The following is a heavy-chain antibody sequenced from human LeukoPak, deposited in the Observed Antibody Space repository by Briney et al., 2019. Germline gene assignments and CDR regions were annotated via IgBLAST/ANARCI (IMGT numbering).Heavy chain of an antibody. Sequence: GGSLRLSCGASGFSFSDDWMSWVRQAPGKGLEWVGRIKHKRDGGTTDYAAPVKGRFTISRDNAKNSLYLQMNSLRAEDTAVYYCAELGITMIGGVWGKGTTVTISS. CDR3: AELGITMIGGV. V-gene: IGHV3-15*01. J-gene: IGHJ6*04. CDR1: GFSFSDDW. CDR2: IKHKRDGGTT. D-gene: IGHD3-10*02.